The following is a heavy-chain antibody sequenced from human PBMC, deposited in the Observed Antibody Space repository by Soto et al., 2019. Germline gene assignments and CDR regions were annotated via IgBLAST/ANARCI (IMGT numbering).Heavy chain of an antibody. D-gene: IGHD1-26*01. CDR1: GASITSGHYY. Sequence: QVRLQESGPGLVKPSQTLSRTCTVSGASITSGHYYWTWIRQLPGKGLEWIGSIYNSETTHYNPSLTSRLTISIDTSANQFSLKLSSVTAADTAIYYCALALGPTTGLDYWGQGTLITVSA. J-gene: IGHJ4*02. CDR2: IYNSETT. CDR3: ALALGPTTGLDY. V-gene: IGHV4-31*04.